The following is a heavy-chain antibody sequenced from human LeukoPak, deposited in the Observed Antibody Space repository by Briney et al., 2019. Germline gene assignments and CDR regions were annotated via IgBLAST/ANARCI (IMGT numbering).Heavy chain of an antibody. CDR2: SSSGADT. CDR1: GFTFSSFF. CDR3: SKRGSDSPSCFQH. Sequence: GGSLRLSCAASGFTFSSFFMTWVRQVPGKGPEWVSASSSGADTHYADSVKGRFTISRDNSKNTLYLQMNSLRAEDTAVYYCSKRGSDSPSCFQHWGQGTLVTVSS. D-gene: IGHD2-21*02. V-gene: IGHV3-23*01. J-gene: IGHJ1*01.